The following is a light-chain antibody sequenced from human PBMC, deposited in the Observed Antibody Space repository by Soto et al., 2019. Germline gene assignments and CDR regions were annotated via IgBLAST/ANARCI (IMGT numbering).Light chain of an antibody. CDR1: QSVLYSSNNKNY. CDR3: QQYYSTPWT. J-gene: IGKJ1*01. CDR2: WAS. V-gene: IGKV4-1*01. Sequence: DIVMTQSPDSLAVSLGERATIHCKSSQSVLYSSNNKNYLAWYQQKLGQPPKLLIRWASTRESGVPDRFSGSGSGTDFTLSISSLQAEDVAVYYCQQYYSTPWTFGQGTKVDI.